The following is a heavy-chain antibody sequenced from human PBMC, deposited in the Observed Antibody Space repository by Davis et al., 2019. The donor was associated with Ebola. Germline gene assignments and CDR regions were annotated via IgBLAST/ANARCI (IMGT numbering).Heavy chain of an antibody. V-gene: IGHV3-30*19. Sequence: GESLKISCAASGFTSAMHWVRQATGKGLEWVAVISYDGSNKYYADSVKGRFTISRDNSKNTLYLQMNSLRAEDTAVYYCARSVKNDYWGQGTLVTVSS. CDR1: GFTSA. CDR3: ARSVKNDY. CDR2: ISYDGSNK. J-gene: IGHJ4*02.